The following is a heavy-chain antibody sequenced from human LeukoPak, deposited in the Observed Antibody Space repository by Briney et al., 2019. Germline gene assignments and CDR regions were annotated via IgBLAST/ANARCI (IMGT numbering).Heavy chain of an antibody. CDR2: IKQDGSEK. D-gene: IGHD5-18*01. CDR3: TRVVTSYYYMDV. J-gene: IGHJ6*03. V-gene: IGHV3-7*01. CDR1: GFTFSSYW. Sequence: GGSMRLSCAASGFTFSSYWMSWVRQAPGKGLEWVANIKQDGSEKYYVDSVKGRFTISRDNAKNSLFLQMNSLRDDDTAIYYCTRVVTSYYYMDVWGKGTTVTVSS.